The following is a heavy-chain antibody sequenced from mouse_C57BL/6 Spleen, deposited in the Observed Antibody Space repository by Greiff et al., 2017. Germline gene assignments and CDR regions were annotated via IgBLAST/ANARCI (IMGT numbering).Heavy chain of an antibody. D-gene: IGHD2-4*01. V-gene: IGHV1-55*01. J-gene: IGHJ1*03. CDR3: ARGGPIYYEYFDV. Sequence: QVHVKQPGAELVKPGASVKMSCKASGYTFTSYWITWVKQRPGQGLEWIGDIYPGSGSTNYNEKFKSKATLTVDTSSSTAYMQLSSLTSEDSAVYYCARGGPIYYEYFDVWGTGTTVTVSS. CDR2: IYPGSGST. CDR1: GYTFTSYW.